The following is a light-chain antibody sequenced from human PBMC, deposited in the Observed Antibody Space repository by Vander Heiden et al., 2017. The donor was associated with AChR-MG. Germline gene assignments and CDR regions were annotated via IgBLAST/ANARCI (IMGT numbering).Light chain of an antibody. J-gene: IGKJ4*01. CDR3: QQRSNWLT. Sequence: PGERATLPCRASQSVSSYLAWYQQKPGQAPRLLIYDASNRATGIPARFSGSGSGTDFTLTTSSLEPEDFAVYYCQQRSNWLTFGGGTKVEIK. CDR1: QSVSSY. CDR2: DAS. V-gene: IGKV3-11*01.